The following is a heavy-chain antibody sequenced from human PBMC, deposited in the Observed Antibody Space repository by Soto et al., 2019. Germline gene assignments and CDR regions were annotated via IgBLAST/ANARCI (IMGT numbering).Heavy chain of an antibody. V-gene: IGHV4-4*02. Sequence: SETLSLTCAVSSGSISSSNWWSWVRPPPGKGLEWIGEIYHSGSTNYNPSLKSRVTISVDKSKNQFSLKLSSVTAADTAVYYCARVYYDYIWGSYRYGYFDYWGQGTLVTVSS. J-gene: IGHJ4*02. D-gene: IGHD3-16*02. CDR2: IYHSGST. CDR3: ARVYYDYIWGSYRYGYFDY. CDR1: SGSISSSNW.